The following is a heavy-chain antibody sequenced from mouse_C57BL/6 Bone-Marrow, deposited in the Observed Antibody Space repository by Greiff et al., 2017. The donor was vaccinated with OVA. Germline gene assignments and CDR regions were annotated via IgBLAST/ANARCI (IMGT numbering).Heavy chain of an antibody. J-gene: IGHJ4*01. V-gene: IGHV1-64*01. CDR2: IHPNSGST. Sequence: VQLKQPGAELVKPGASVKLSCKASGYTFTSYWMHWVKQRPGQGLEWIGMIHPNSGSTNYNEKFKSKATLTVDKSSSTAYMQLSSLTSEDSAVYYCARTYYGLLYAMDYWGQGTSVTVSS. CDR1: GYTFTSYW. D-gene: IGHD2-10*01. CDR3: ARTYYGLLYAMDY.